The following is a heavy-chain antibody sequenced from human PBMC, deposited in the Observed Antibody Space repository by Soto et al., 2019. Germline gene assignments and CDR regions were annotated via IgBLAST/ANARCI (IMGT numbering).Heavy chain of an antibody. J-gene: IGHJ5*02. CDR3: ARDGKSSSSGGWFDP. V-gene: IGHV1-69*13. CDR1: GVTFSSYA. D-gene: IGHD6-6*01. CDR2: IIPIFGTA. Sequence: ASVKVSCKASGVTFSSYAISWVRQAPGQGLEWMGGIIPIFGTANYAQKFQGRVTITADESTSTAYMELSSLRSEDTAVYYCARDGKSSSSGGWFDPWGQGTLVTVSS.